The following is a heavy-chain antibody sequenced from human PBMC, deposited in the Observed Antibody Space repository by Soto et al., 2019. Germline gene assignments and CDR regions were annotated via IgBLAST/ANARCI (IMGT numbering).Heavy chain of an antibody. CDR1: GFTFSSYG. J-gene: IGHJ1*01. Sequence: GGSLRLSCAASGFTFSSYGMHWVRQAPGKGLEWVAVIWYDGSNKYYADSVKGRFTISRDNSKNTLYLQMNSLRAEDTAVYYCVLAAAGTFAEYFQHWGQGTLVTVSS. CDR2: IWYDGSNK. V-gene: IGHV3-33*01. CDR3: VLAAAGTFAEYFQH. D-gene: IGHD6-13*01.